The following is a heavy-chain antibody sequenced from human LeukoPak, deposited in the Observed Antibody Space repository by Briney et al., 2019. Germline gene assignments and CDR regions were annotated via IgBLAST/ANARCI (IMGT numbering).Heavy chain of an antibody. CDR3: ARGPGWLRFGYYYGMDV. CDR2: INHSGST. CDR1: GGSFSGYY. V-gene: IGHV4-34*01. J-gene: IGHJ6*02. Sequence: SETLSLTCAVYGGSFSGYYWSWIRQPPGKGLEWIGEINHSGSTNYNPSLKSRVTISVDTSKNQFSLELSSVTAADTAVYYCARGPGWLRFGYYYGMDVWGQGTTVTVSS. D-gene: IGHD5-12*01.